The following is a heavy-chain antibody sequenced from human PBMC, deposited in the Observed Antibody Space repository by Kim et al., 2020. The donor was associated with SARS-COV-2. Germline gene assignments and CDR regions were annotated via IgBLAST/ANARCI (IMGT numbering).Heavy chain of an antibody. V-gene: IGHV1-46*01. D-gene: IGHD2-15*01. CDR2: INPSGGST. J-gene: IGHJ4*02. CDR1: GYTFTSYY. CDR3: ATPGYCSGGSCTGNFDY. Sequence: ASVKVSCKASGYTFTSYYMHWVRQAPGQGLEWMGIINPSGGSTSYAQKFQGRVTMTRDTSTSTVYMELSSLRSEDTAVYYCATPGYCSGGSCTGNFDYWGQGTLVTVSS.